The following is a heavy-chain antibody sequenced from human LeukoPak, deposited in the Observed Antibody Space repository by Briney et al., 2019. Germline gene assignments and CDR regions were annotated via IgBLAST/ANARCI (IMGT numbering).Heavy chain of an antibody. V-gene: IGHV3-66*01. Sequence: GGSLRLSCAVSGFTVSSNYMNWVRQAPGKGLEWVSVIHSGGSPYYVDSVKGRFTISRDGPKNTLYLQMNSLRAEDTTVYYCARDDGSGGPFDYWGQGTLVTVSS. CDR1: GFTVSSNY. CDR3: ARDDGSGGPFDY. CDR2: IHSGGSP. J-gene: IGHJ4*02. D-gene: IGHD3-10*01.